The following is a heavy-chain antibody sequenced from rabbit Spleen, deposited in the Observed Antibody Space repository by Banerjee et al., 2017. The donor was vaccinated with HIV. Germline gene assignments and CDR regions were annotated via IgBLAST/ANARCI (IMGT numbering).Heavy chain of an antibody. CDR3: ASAYDTYDYGFNL. CDR1: RFDFSTYS. CDR2: IYPDASGNT. Sequence: ELVESGGGLVQPGGSLKLSCKASRFDFSTYSMSWVRQAPGKGPEWIGCIYPDASGNTYYASWAKGRFTISKTASTTVTLQLTSLTAADTATYFCASAYDTYDYGFNLWGPGTLVTVS. J-gene: IGHJ4*01. D-gene: IGHD6-1*01. V-gene: IGHV1S45*01.